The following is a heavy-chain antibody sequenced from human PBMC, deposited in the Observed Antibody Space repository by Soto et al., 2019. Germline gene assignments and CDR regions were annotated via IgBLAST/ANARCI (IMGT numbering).Heavy chain of an antibody. CDR2: INAGNGNT. CDR3: ARDGYGSGQYYYYYGMDV. Sequence: ASVKASCKASGYTFTSYAMHWVRQAPGQRLEWMGWINAGNGNTKYSQKFQGRVTITRDTSASTAYMELSSLRSEDTAVYYCARDGYGSGQYYYYYGMDVWGQGTTVTVSS. J-gene: IGHJ6*02. D-gene: IGHD3-10*01. V-gene: IGHV1-3*01. CDR1: GYTFTSYA.